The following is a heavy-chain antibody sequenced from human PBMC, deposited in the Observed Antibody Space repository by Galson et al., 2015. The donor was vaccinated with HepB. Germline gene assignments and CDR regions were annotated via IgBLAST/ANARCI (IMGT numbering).Heavy chain of an antibody. Sequence: SVKVSCKASGGTFSNFVISWVRQAPGQGLEWMGGIIPLFGTSNYAQTFQGRVTITADESTRTAYMDLSSLRSEDTAIYYCATSHYYDNGLMDYTGYGMDVWGEGTTVTVSS. CDR3: ATSHYYDNGLMDYTGYGMDV. V-gene: IGHV1-69*13. CDR1: GGTFSNFV. J-gene: IGHJ6*04. D-gene: IGHD3-22*01. CDR2: IIPLFGTS.